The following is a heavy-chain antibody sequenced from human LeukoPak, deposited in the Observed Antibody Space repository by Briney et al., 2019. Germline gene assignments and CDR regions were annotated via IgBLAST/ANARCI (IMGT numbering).Heavy chain of an antibody. Sequence: PGGSLRLSCAASGFTFSSYEMNWVRQAPGKGLEWVSYISSSGSTIYYADSVKGRFTISRDNAKNSLYLQMNSLRAEDTAVYYCARDSGYSSSPGPNWFDPWGQRTLVTFSS. J-gene: IGHJ5*02. CDR3: ARDSGYSSSPGPNWFDP. V-gene: IGHV3-48*03. CDR2: ISSSGSTI. CDR1: GFTFSSYE. D-gene: IGHD6-13*01.